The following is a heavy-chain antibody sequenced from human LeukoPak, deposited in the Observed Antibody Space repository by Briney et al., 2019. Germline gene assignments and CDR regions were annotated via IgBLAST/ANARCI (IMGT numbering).Heavy chain of an antibody. D-gene: IGHD3-22*01. Sequence: GGSLRLSCATSGFTFDDYGMNWVRQVPGKGLEWVSNINWNGNNVDYTDTVKSRFTISREKAQKSLYLQIKSLRAEDTAVYYCARVRKQYYYDNSHHRDASDVWGKGTMVIVSS. CDR3: ARVRKQYYYDNSHHRDASDV. CDR2: INWNGNNV. J-gene: IGHJ3*01. V-gene: IGHV3-20*04. CDR1: GFTFDDYG.